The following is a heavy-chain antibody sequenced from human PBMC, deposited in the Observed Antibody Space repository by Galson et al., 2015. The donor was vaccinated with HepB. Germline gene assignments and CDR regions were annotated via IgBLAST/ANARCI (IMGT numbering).Heavy chain of an antibody. D-gene: IGHD3-16*01. CDR1: GFTFSSYG. V-gene: IGHV3-33*01. CDR2: IWYDGSNK. J-gene: IGHJ6*03. CDR3: ARSGAGGYYYYYYMDV. Sequence: SLRLSCAASGFTFSSYGMHWVRQAPGKGLEWVAVIWYDGSNKYYADSVKGRFTISRDNSKNTLYLQMNSLRAEDTAVYYCARSGAGGYYYYYYMDVWGKGTTVTVSS.